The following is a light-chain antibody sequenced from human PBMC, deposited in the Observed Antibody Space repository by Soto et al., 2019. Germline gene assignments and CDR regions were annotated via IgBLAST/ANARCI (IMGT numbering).Light chain of an antibody. CDR2: GNS. CDR1: SSNIGAGYD. Sequence: QSVLTQPPSVSGAPGQRVTISCTGSSSNIGAGYDVHWYQQLPGTAPKLLIYGNSNRPSGVPDRFSGSKSGTSAALATTWLQEEDEADYYCQSYDSSLSGSVFGGGTKLTVL. CDR3: QSYDSSLSGSV. J-gene: IGLJ2*01. V-gene: IGLV1-40*01.